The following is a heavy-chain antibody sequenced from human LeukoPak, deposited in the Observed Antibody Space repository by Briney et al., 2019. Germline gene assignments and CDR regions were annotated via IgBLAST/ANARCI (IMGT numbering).Heavy chain of an antibody. V-gene: IGHV1-2*02. CDR1: GYTFTGYY. D-gene: IGHD2-2*01. CDR2: INPNSGGT. CDR3: ARFCEGPLVSSTSCLDAFDI. Sequence: GASVKVSCKASGYTFTGYYMHWVRQAPGQGLEWMGWINPNSGGTNYAQKFQGRVTMTRDTSISTAYMELSRLRSDDTAVYYCARFCEGPLVSSTSCLDAFDIWGQGTMVTVSS. J-gene: IGHJ3*02.